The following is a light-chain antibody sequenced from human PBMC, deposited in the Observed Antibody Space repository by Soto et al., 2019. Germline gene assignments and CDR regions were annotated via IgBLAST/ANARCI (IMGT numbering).Light chain of an antibody. J-gene: IGKJ2*01. CDR3: QQYNSYPYT. V-gene: IGKV1-5*03. CDR1: QSISSW. Sequence: DIQMTQCPSTLSASVGDRVTITCRASQSISSWLAWYQQKPGKAPKLLIYKASSLESGVPSRFSGSGSGTEFTLTISRLQPDDFATYYCQQYNSYPYTFGQGTKLEIK. CDR2: KAS.